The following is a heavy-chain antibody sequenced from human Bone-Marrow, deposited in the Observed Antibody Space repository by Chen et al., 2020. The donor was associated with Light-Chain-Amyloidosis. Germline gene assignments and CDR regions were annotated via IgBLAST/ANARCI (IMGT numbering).Heavy chain of an antibody. V-gene: IGHV3-23*04. Sequence: EVQLVESGGGLLQRGGSLRLSCAASGFAFSRYAMSWVRQAPGKGLEWVSSLRGGSGRRYDGDSLNGRRTIARDNSKNALFLQMNSLRAEDTAVYYCAIEISYDDILPAYPADFVDIWGQGTMVTFSS. J-gene: IGHJ3*02. CDR2: LRGGSGRR. D-gene: IGHD3-9*01. CDR3: AIEISYDDILPAYPADFVDI. CDR1: GFAFSRYA.